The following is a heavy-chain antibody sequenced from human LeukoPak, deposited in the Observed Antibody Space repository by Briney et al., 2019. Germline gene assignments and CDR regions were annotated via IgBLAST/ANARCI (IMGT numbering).Heavy chain of an antibody. Sequence: ASVKVSCKASGYTFTSYGISWVRQAPGQGLEWMGWISAYYGNRNYGQKVQGRVTMTTDTSTSTAYMELRSLRSDDTAVYYCARDWGVSARPGYMDVWGKGTTVTVSS. CDR2: ISAYYGNR. J-gene: IGHJ6*03. CDR3: ARDWGVSARPGYMDV. D-gene: IGHD6-6*01. CDR1: GYTFTSYG. V-gene: IGHV1-18*01.